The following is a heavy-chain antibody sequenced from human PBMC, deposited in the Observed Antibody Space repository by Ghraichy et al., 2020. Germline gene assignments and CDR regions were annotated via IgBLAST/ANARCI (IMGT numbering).Heavy chain of an antibody. Sequence: ASVKVSCKASGYTFTSYGISWVRQAPGQGLEWMGWISAYNGNTNYAQKLQGRVTMTTDTSTSTAYMELRSLRSDDTAVYYCARDGGPYYDFWSGQVYWGQRTLVTVSS. J-gene: IGHJ4*02. CDR2: ISAYNGNT. V-gene: IGHV1-18*04. CDR1: GYTFTSYG. D-gene: IGHD3-3*01. CDR3: ARDGGPYYDFWSGQVY.